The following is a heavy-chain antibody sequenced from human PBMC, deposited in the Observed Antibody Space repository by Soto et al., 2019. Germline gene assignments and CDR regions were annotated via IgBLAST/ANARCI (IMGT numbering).Heavy chain of an antibody. CDR1: GFTFSSYG. CDR2: ISYDGSNK. D-gene: IGHD3-16*01. Sequence: QVQLVESGGGVVQPGRSLRLSCAASGFTFSSYGMHWVRQAPGKGLEWVAVISYDGSNKYYADSVKGRFTISRDNSKNTLYLQMNSLRAEDTAVYYCAKDRGWGGTSGMDVWGQGTTVTVSS. V-gene: IGHV3-30*18. CDR3: AKDRGWGGTSGMDV. J-gene: IGHJ6*02.